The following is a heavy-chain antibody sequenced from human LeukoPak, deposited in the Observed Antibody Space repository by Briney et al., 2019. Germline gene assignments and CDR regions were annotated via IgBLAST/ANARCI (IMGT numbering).Heavy chain of an antibody. V-gene: IGHV1-18*01. CDR1: ASSFPTFS. D-gene: IGHD4-17*01. Sequence: GASVKVSCKASASSFPTFSFSWVRQAPGQGLEWMGWISVASGDTFYAQKVQGRVSMTTDTNTGTLYMELTGLTSDDTAVYYCTTGYGDLEIYGNWGQGTLVIVSS. CDR3: TTGYGDLEIYGN. CDR2: ISVASGDT. J-gene: IGHJ4*02.